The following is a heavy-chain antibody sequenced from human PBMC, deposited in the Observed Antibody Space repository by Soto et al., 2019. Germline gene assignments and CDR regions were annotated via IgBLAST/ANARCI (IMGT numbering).Heavy chain of an antibody. CDR2: IIPIFGTA. CDR3: ARGIALADNWFDP. CDR1: GGTLSRYA. J-gene: IGHJ5*02. Sequence: SVKVSCKASGGTLSRYAISWVRQAPGQGLEWMGGIIPIFGTANYAQKFQGRVTITADKSTSTAYMDLSSLRSEDTAVYYCARGIALADNWFDPWGQGTLVTVSS. D-gene: IGHD6-19*01. V-gene: IGHV1-69*06.